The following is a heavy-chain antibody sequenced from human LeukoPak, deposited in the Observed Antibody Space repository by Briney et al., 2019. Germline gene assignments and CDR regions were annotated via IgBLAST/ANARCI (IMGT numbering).Heavy chain of an antibody. CDR2: LYSGGST. CDR1: GFTFRRFA. V-gene: IGHV3-66*01. CDR3: ASRDKGYYYGMDV. D-gene: IGHD5-24*01. Sequence: GGSLRLSCAASGFTFRRFAMSWVRQAPGKGLEWVSLLYSGGSTYYADSVKGRFSISRDNSKNTLYLQMNSLRAEDTAVYYCASRDKGYYYGMDVWGQGTTVTVSS. J-gene: IGHJ6*02.